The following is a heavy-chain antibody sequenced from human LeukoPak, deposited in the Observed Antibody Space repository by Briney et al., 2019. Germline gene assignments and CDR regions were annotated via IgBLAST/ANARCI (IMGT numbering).Heavy chain of an antibody. V-gene: IGHV3-7*03. CDR1: GFNVSNNY. D-gene: IGHD2-8*02. CDR2: INPDGSRE. Sequence: GGSLRLSCAASGFNVSNNYMNWVRQAPGKGLEWVANINPDGSRERSVDSVKGRVTISRDNAKNTLYLQMSSLRADDTAVYYCAAWSDGGNYWGQGTLVTVSS. CDR3: AAWSDGGNY. J-gene: IGHJ4*02.